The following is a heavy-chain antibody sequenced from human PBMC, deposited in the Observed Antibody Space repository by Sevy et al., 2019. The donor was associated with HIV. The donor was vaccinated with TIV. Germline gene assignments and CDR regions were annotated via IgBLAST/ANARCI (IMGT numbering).Heavy chain of an antibody. CDR3: ATLDFWSDYPLYGMDV. V-gene: IGHV1-24*01. D-gene: IGHD3-3*01. CDR1: GYTLSKLS. J-gene: IGHJ6*02. CDR2: FDPEDGET. Sequence: ASVKVSCMVSGYTLSKLSMHWVRQAPGKGPEWMGGFDPEDGETIYAQKFQGRVTMTEDTSTDTAYMERSSLRSEDTAVYYCATLDFWSDYPLYGMDVWGQGSTVTVSS.